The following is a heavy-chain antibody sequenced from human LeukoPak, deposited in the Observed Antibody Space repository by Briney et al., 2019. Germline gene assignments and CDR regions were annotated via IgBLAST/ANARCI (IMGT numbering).Heavy chain of an antibody. CDR2: IYYSGST. CDR3: ARGYHTCYYDSSGYSSGDY. CDR1: GGSISSYY. Sequence: PSETLSLTCTVSGGSISSYYWSWIRQPPGKGLEWIGYIYYSGSTNYNPSLKSRDTISVDTSKNQFSLKLSSVTAADTAVYYCARGYHTCYYDSSGYSSGDYWGQGTLVTVSS. D-gene: IGHD3-22*01. J-gene: IGHJ4*02. V-gene: IGHV4-59*01.